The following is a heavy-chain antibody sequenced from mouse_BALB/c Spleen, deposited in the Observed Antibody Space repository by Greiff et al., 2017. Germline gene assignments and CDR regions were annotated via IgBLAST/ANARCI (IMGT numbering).Heavy chain of an antibody. CDR2: ISSGGSYT. J-gene: IGHJ2*01. V-gene: IGHV5-9-4*01. Sequence: EVKLMESGGGLVKPGGSLKLSCAASGFTFSSYAMSWVRQSPEKRLEWVAEISSGGSYTYYPDTVTGRFTISRDNAKNTLYLEMSSLRSEDTAMYYCARDRYDGFDYWGQGTTLTVSS. CDR1: GFTFSSYA. CDR3: ARDRYDGFDY. D-gene: IGHD2-14*01.